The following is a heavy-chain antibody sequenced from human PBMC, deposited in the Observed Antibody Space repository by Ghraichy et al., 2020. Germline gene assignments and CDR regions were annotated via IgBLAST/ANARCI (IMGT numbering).Heavy chain of an antibody. CDR2: INSDSSIT. CDR1: GFTFSSYW. Sequence: GGSLRLSCEAAGFTFSSYWMHWVRQAPGQGPMWVSRINSDSSITYYADSVKGRFTISRDNAKNTLYLQMNSLRAEDTSVYFCARVSRYSGYDLDYWGQGTLVTVSS. J-gene: IGHJ4*02. V-gene: IGHV3-74*01. D-gene: IGHD5-12*01. CDR3: ARVSRYSGYDLDY.